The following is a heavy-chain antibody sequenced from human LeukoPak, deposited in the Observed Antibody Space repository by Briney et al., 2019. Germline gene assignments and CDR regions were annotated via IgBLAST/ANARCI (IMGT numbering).Heavy chain of an antibody. D-gene: IGHD3-22*01. CDR3: ARTYYYDSSGPYY. Sequence: PSETLSLTCTVSGDSISSSSYYWGWIRQPPGKGREWIGSFYYSGSTFYNPSLESRVTISVDTSKNQFSLKLSSVTAADTAVDYCARTYYYDSSGPYYWGQGTLVTVSS. CDR1: GDSISSSSYY. CDR2: FYYSGST. J-gene: IGHJ4*02. V-gene: IGHV4-39*07.